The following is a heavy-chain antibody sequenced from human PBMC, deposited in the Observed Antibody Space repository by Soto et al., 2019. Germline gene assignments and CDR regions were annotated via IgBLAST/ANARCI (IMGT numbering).Heavy chain of an antibody. CDR1: GDSVSSHY. V-gene: IGHV4-4*07. J-gene: IGHJ4*02. CDR2: LYNDERT. Sequence: PSETLSLTCTVSGDSVSSHYWSWIRQPAGKGLEWLGRLYNDERTNYNPSLKSRVTMSMDTSKNQFSLKLTSVTAADSAVYFCAREPLAHSYFDFWGQGILVTVPQ. CDR3: AREPLAHSYFDF.